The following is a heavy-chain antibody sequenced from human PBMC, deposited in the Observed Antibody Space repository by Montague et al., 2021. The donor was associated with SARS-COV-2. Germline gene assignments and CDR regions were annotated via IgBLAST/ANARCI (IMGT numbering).Heavy chain of an antibody. CDR3: ARIKPSIAARNYFDY. Sequence: LSLSWSASGFTFSSYEMNWVRQAPGKGLEWVSYISSSGSTIYYADSVKGRFTISRDNAKNSLYLQMNSLRAEDTAVYYCARIKPSIAARNYFDYWGQGTLVTVSS. D-gene: IGHD6-6*01. CDR1: GFTFSSYE. V-gene: IGHV3-48*03. J-gene: IGHJ4*02. CDR2: ISSSGSTI.